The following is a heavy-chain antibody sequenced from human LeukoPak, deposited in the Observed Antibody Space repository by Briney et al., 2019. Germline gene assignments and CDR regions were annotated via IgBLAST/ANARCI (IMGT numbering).Heavy chain of an antibody. CDR1: GGTFSSYA. D-gene: IGHD3-3*01. J-gene: IGHJ4*02. CDR2: IIPIFGTA. CDR3: ARDRDPTIFGVAFDY. Sequence: SVKVSCKASGGTFSSYAISWVRQAPGQGLEWMGGIIPIFGTANYAQKFQGRVTITADESTSTAYMELSSLRSEDTAVDYCARDRDPTIFGVAFDYWGQGTLVTVSS. V-gene: IGHV1-69*13.